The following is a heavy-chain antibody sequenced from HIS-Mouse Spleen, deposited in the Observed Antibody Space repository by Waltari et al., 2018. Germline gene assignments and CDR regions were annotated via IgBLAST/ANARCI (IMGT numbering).Heavy chain of an antibody. J-gene: IGHJ2*01. Sequence: QLQLQESGPGLVKPSETLSLTCTVSGGSISSSSYYWGWIRQPPGKGLEGIGSIYYRGSTYSNPSLKSRVTISVDTSKNQFSLKLSSVTAADTAVYYCAREIPYSSSWYDWYFDLWGRGTLVTVSS. CDR1: GGSISSSSYY. D-gene: IGHD6-13*01. CDR3: AREIPYSSSWYDWYFDL. V-gene: IGHV4-39*07. CDR2: IYYRGST.